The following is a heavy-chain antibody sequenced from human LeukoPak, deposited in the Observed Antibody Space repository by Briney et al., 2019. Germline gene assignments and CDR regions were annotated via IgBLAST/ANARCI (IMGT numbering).Heavy chain of an antibody. Sequence: SETLSLTCTVSGGSISSYYWSWIRQPAGKGLEWIGRIYTSGSTNYNPSLKSRVTMSVDTSKNQFSLKLSSVTAADTAVYYCAREPVGPSDYYYYMDVWGKGTTVTISS. CDR2: IYTSGST. J-gene: IGHJ6*03. V-gene: IGHV4-4*07. D-gene: IGHD1-26*01. CDR3: AREPVGPSDYYYYMDV. CDR1: GGSISSYY.